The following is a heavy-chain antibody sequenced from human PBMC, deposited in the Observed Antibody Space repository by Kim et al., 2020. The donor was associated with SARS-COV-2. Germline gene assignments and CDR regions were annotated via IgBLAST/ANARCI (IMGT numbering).Heavy chain of an antibody. V-gene: IGHV1-69*13. Sequence: SVKVSCKASGGTFSSYAISWVRQAPGQGLEWMGGIIPIFGTANYAQKFQGRVTITADESTSTAYMELSSLRSEDTAVYYCATTPLFDPPQYYFDYWGQGTLVTVSS. CDR1: GGTFSSYA. J-gene: IGHJ4*02. CDR3: ATTPLFDPPQYYFDY. D-gene: IGHD3-9*01. CDR2: IIPIFGTA.